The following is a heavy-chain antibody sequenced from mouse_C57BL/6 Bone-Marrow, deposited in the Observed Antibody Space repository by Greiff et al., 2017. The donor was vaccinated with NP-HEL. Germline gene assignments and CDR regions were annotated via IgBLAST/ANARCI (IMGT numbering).Heavy chain of an antibody. J-gene: IGHJ4*01. V-gene: IGHV14-4*01. D-gene: IGHD1-1*01. Sequence: EVKLVESGAELVRPGASVKLSCTASGFNIKDDYMHWVKQRPEQGLEWIGWIDPENGDTEYASKFQGKATITADTSSNTAYLQLSSLTAEDTAVYYCTTNYYGSSAMDYWGQGTSVTVSS. CDR2: IDPENGDT. CDR3: TTNYYGSSAMDY. CDR1: GFNIKDDY.